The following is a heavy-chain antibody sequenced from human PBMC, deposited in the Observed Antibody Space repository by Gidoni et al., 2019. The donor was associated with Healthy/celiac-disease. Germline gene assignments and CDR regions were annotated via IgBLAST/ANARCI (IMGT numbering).Heavy chain of an antibody. CDR2: ISSSSSTI. D-gene: IGHD3-3*01. V-gene: IGHV3-48*02. CDR3: ARDLDIGLEAFDI. J-gene: IGHJ3*02. Sequence: EVQLVESGGGLVQPGGSLSLSCAASGFTFSSYSMNWVRQAPGKGLEWVSYISSSSSTIYYADSVKGRFTISRDNAKNSLYLKMNSLRDEDTAVYYCARDLDIGLEAFDIWGQGTMVTVSS. CDR1: GFTFSSYS.